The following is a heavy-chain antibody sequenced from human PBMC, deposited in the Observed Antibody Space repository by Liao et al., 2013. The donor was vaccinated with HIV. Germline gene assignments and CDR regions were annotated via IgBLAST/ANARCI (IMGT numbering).Heavy chain of an antibody. CDR1: GGSFSGYY. CDR3: ARTSFGRGQNVDFDS. D-gene: IGHD3-16*01. V-gene: IGHV4-34*02. CDR2: INQSGST. J-gene: IGHJ4*02. Sequence: QVQLQQWGAGLLKPSETLSLTCAVYGGSFSGYYWSWVRQPTGKGLEWIGEINQSGSTNYNPSLKSRVTISVDTSKNQFSLNLTSVTALDTAVYYCARTSFGRGQNVDFDSWGQGTLVTVSS.